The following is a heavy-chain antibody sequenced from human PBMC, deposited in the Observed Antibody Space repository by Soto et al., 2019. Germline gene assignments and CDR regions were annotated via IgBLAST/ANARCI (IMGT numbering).Heavy chain of an antibody. CDR3: ARTRHYYYYYYMDV. CDR1: GFTFSSYW. V-gene: IGHV3-7*03. Sequence: PGGSLRLSCAASGFTFSSYWMSWVRQAPGKGLEWVANIKQDGSEKYYVDSVKGRFTISRDNAKNSLYLQMNSLRAEDTAVYYCARTRHYYYYYYMDVWGKGTTVTISS. CDR2: IKQDGSEK. J-gene: IGHJ6*03.